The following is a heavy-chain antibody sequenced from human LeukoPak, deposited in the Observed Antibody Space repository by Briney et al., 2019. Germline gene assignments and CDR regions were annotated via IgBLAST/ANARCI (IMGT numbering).Heavy chain of an antibody. CDR3: ARPSYGARDY. Sequence: GESLKISCRASGCSFTRYWIGWVRQMPGKGLEWMGVIYPDDSDTRYRLSFQGQVTISADKSISTAYLQWSSLRASDSAMYYCARPSYGARDYWGQGTLVTVSS. V-gene: IGHV5-51*01. CDR1: GCSFTRYW. J-gene: IGHJ4*02. D-gene: IGHD4-17*01. CDR2: IYPDDSDT.